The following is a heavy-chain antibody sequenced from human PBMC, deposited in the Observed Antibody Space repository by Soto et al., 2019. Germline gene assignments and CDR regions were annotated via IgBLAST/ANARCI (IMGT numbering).Heavy chain of an antibody. CDR2: IDWDDDK. CDR1: GFSVTTSGTR. D-gene: IGHD3-10*01. CDR3: PPTGASESYDY. Sequence: SGPTLVNPTQTLTLTCTLSGFSVTTSGTRVNWIRQPPGKALEWLARIDWDDDKFYSTSLKTRLTISKDTSKNQVVLTMTNMDPVDTSTYYCPPTGASESYDYWGQGTLVTVSS. J-gene: IGHJ4*02. V-gene: IGHV2-70*04.